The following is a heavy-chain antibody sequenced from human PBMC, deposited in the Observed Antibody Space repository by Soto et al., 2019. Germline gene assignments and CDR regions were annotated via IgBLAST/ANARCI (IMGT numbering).Heavy chain of an antibody. CDR1: GYTFTSYA. Sequence: QVQLVQSGAEEKKPGASVKVSCKASGYTFTSYAMHWLRQAPGQRLEWMGWINAGNGNTKYSQKFQGRVTITRDTSASTAYMELSSLRSEDTAGYYCARSIVVVTALDYWGQGTLATVSS. J-gene: IGHJ4*02. CDR2: INAGNGNT. D-gene: IGHD2-21*02. CDR3: ARSIVVVTALDY. V-gene: IGHV1-3*05.